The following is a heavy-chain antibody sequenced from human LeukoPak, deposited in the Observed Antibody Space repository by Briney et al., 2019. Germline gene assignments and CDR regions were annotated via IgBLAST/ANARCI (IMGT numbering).Heavy chain of an antibody. D-gene: IGHD3-10*01. CDR2: INPNTGGT. Sequence: SSVKVSCKASGYTCSGYYIHWVRQAPGQGLEWMGWINPNTGGTKYAQRFQDRVTMTRDTSISTAYMEVSRLRYDDTAVYYCARPLRVTMIRGAAFRASSDFDPWGQGTLVTVSS. J-gene: IGHJ5*02. CDR1: GYTCSGYY. CDR3: ARPLRVTMIRGAAFRASSDFDP. V-gene: IGHV1-2*02.